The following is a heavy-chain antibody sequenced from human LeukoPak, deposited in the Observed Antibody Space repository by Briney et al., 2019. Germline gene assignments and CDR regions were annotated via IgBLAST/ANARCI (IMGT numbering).Heavy chain of an antibody. D-gene: IGHD3-22*01. Sequence: SETLSLTCTVSGDSINSLDLWSWVCQPPGRGLEWIGEMYLSGTTHSNPSVKSRVTISIDKSKNQFFLNMSSVTAADTAVYYCAGLVGRYSSGLYYYYFDYWGQGTLVTVSS. CDR2: MYLSGTT. CDR3: AGLVGRYSSGLYYYYFDY. J-gene: IGHJ4*02. V-gene: IGHV4-4*02. CDR1: GDSINSLDL.